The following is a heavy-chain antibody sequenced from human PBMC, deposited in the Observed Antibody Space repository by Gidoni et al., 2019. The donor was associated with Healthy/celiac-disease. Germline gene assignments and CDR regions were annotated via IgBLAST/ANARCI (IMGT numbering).Heavy chain of an antibody. D-gene: IGHD3-22*01. Sequence: EVQLLESGGGLVQPGGSLRLYCAAPGFTFSSYAMSGVRQAPGKGLEWVSAISGSGGSTYYADSVKGRFTISRDNSKNTLYLQMNSLRAEDTAVYYCAKGRRHYDSSGLVFDYWGQGTLVTVSS. CDR3: AKGRRHYDSSGLVFDY. CDR1: GFTFSSYA. J-gene: IGHJ4*02. CDR2: ISGSGGST. V-gene: IGHV3-23*01.